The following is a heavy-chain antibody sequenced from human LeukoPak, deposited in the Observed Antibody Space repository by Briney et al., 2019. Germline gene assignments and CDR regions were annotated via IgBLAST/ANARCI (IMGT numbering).Heavy chain of an antibody. J-gene: IGHJ4*02. D-gene: IGHD5-24*01. CDR3: AKGGDGYNYYFDY. Sequence: GGSLRLSCAASGFTFRSHGMHWVRQAPGKGLEWVAGIWYDGSNEDYADSVKGRFTISRDNSKNTLYLQMNSLRAEDTAVYYCAKGGDGYNYYFDYWGQETLVTVSS. V-gene: IGHV3-33*06. CDR1: GFTFRSHG. CDR2: IWYDGSNE.